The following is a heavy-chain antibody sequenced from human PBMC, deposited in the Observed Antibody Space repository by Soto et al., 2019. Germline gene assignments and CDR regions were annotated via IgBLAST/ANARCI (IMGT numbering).Heavy chain of an antibody. Sequence: GASVKVSCKASGYTFTSYGISWVRQAPGQGLEWMGWISAYNGNTNYAQKLQGRVTMTTDTSTSTAYMELRSLRSDDTAVYYCARSDIVVVTPDRVDYCHRGTLVTVSS. CDR3: ARSDIVVVTPDRVDY. CDR1: GYTFTSYG. J-gene: IGHJ4*02. V-gene: IGHV1-18*04. D-gene: IGHD2-2*01. CDR2: ISAYNGNT.